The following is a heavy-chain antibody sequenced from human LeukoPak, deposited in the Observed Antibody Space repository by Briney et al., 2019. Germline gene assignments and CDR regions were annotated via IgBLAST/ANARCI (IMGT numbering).Heavy chain of an antibody. J-gene: IGHJ5*02. V-gene: IGHV4-59*08. Sequence: TSETLSLTCTVSGGSISSYYWSWIRQPPGKGLEWIGYIYYSGSTNYNPSLKSRVTISVDTSKNQFSLKLSSVTDADTAVYYCARHRNNWFDPWGQGTLVTVSS. CDR2: IYYSGST. CDR3: ARHRNNWFDP. CDR1: GGSISSYY.